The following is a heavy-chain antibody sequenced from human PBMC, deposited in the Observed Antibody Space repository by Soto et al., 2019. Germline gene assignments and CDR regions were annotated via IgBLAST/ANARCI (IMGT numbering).Heavy chain of an antibody. V-gene: IGHV1-2*04. J-gene: IGHJ4*02. CDR2: INPNSGDT. D-gene: IGHD6-19*01. CDR1: GYIFTGYY. CDR3: ATSRISIAVAGETEYYFDY. Sequence: QVQLLQSGAELKKPGASVKVSCKASGYIFTGYYMHWVRQAPGQGLEWMGWINPNSGDTNYTQKFQGWFTMTRDTSFSTAYMELSRLRSDDTAVYYCATSRISIAVAGETEYYFDYWGQGTLVTVSS.